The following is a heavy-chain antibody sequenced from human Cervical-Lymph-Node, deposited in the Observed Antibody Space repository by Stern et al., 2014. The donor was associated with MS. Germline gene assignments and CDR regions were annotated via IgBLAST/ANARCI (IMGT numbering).Heavy chain of an antibody. D-gene: IGHD2-15*01. CDR2: IIAYKGNT. Sequence: QVQLEQSGAEVKKPWASVKVSCKASGYTFTSHGISWVRQPPGQGLEWMRGIIAYKGNTNYAQKLQGRVTMTTDTSTSTAYMELRSLRSDDTAVYYCARGMLGSENAFDIWGQGTMVTVSS. V-gene: IGHV1-18*01. CDR1: GYTFTSHG. J-gene: IGHJ3*02. CDR3: ARGMLGSENAFDI.